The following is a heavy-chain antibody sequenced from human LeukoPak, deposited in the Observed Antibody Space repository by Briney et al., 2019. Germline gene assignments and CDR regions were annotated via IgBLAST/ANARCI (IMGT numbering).Heavy chain of an antibody. D-gene: IGHD3-10*01. Sequence: ASVKVSCKASGYTFTSYDINWVRQATGQGLEWMGWMNPNSGNTGYAQKFQGRVTMTTNTSISIAYMELSSLRSEDTAVYYCARREYGSGSYHLVYWGQGTLVTVSS. J-gene: IGHJ4*02. CDR1: GYTFTSYD. CDR3: ARREYGSGSYHLVY. CDR2: MNPNSGNT. V-gene: IGHV1-8*01.